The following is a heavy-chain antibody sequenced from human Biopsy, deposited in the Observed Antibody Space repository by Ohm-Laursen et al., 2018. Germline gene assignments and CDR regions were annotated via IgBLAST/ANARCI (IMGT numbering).Heavy chain of an antibody. V-gene: IGHV4-31*03. Sequence: SQTLSPTCTVSGGSLHTGGFFLTWIPPPPRTGPEGVGYIHYSGNTLYNPSLKSRLTISVDTSRNQFSLKLTSVTAADTALYYCTRAGGGKIYGLWGQGTLVTVSS. CDR2: IHYSGNT. CDR1: GGSLHTGGFF. D-gene: IGHD3-16*01. CDR3: TRAGGGKIYGL. J-gene: IGHJ4*02.